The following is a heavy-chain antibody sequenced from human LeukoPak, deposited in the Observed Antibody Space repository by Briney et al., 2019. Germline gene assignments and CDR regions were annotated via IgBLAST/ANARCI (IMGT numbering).Heavy chain of an antibody. Sequence: ASVKVSCKASGYTFTSYGISWVRQAPGQGLEWMGWMSAYNGNTNYAQKLQGRVTMTTDTSTSTAYMELRSLRSDDTAVYYCARDLPLPDGSNRGGLPDAFDIWGQGTMVTVSS. CDR3: ARDLPLPDGSNRGGLPDAFDI. CDR2: MSAYNGNT. V-gene: IGHV1-18*01. CDR1: GYTFTSYG. D-gene: IGHD4-23*01. J-gene: IGHJ3*02.